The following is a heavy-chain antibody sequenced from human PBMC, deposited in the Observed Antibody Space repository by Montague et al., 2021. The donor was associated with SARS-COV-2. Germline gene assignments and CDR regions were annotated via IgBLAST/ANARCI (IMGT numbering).Heavy chain of an antibody. CDR3: ARASWIVATVPDY. D-gene: IGHD5-12*01. V-gene: IGHV3-21*01. J-gene: IGHJ4*02. CDR2: ISPSGDYI. CDR1: GFSFSSYH. Sequence: SLRLSCAASGFSFSSYHMNWVRQAPGKGLEWVSSISPSGDYIYSADSLKGRFLISRDNAKNSLYLQMSSLRAEDTAIYYCARASWIVATVPDYWGQGTLVTVSS.